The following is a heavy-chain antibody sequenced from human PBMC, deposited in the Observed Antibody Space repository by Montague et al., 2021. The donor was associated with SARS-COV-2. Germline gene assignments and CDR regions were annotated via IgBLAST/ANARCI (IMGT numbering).Heavy chain of an antibody. V-gene: IGHV4-4*07. Sequence: SETLSLTCSVSGDSITPYGYSIGGYFLSWMRRPAVKGLEWIGRIYANRNFDYNPSLKIRVSMSMDTSKQEFSMRLISVTAADTAVYDCARDAYYFGPGRENHGAFDAWGQGILVTVSS. CDR1: GDSITPYGYSIGGYF. CDR2: IYANRNF. D-gene: IGHD2/OR15-2a*01. CDR3: ARDAYYFGPGRENHGAFDA. J-gene: IGHJ5*02.